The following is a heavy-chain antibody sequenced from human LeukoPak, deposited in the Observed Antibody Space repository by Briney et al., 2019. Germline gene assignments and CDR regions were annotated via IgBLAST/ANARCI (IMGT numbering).Heavy chain of an antibody. CDR1: GGTFSSYA. J-gene: IGHJ4*02. CDR2: IIPILGIA. V-gene: IGHV1-69*04. CDR3: ARDEYYYDSSGLVDY. Sequence: GASVKVSCKASGGTFSSYAISWVRQAPGQGLEWMGRIIPILGIANYAQKFQGRVTVTADKSTSTAYMELSSLRSEDTAVYYCARDEYYYDSSGLVDYWGQGTLVTVSS. D-gene: IGHD3-22*01.